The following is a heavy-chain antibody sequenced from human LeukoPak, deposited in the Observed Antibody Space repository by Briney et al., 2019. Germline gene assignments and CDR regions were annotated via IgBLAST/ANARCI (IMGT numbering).Heavy chain of an antibody. D-gene: IGHD2-21*01. J-gene: IGHJ5*02. V-gene: IGHV4-59*08. CDR2: IYYSGST. CDR3: ARVVVGGPKNWFDP. Sequence: SETLSLTCTVSGGSISSYYWSWIRQPPGKGLEWIGYIYYSGSTNYNPSLKGRVTISVDTSKNQFSLKLSSVAAADTAVYYCARVVVGGPKNWFDPWGQGTLVTVSS. CDR1: GGSISSYY.